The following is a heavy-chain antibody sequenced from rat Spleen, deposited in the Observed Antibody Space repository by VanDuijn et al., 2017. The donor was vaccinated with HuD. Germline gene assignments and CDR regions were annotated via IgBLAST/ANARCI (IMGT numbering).Heavy chain of an antibody. D-gene: IGHD1-4*01. CDR3: ARDENGYINHWFAY. CDR1: GFSLTSYN. J-gene: IGHJ2*01. V-gene: IGHV2-41*01. Sequence: QVQLKESGPGLVQPSQTLSLTCTVAGFSLTSYNVHWVRQPPGKGLEWMGVIWNTGGTRYNSALKSRLSITKDTPKSQVFLKMNSLQREDTATYYCARDENGYINHWFAYWGQGVMVTVSS. CDR2: IWNTGGT.